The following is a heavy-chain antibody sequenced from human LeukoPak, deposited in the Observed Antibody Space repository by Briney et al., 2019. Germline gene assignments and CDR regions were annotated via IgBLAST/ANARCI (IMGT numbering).Heavy chain of an antibody. V-gene: IGHV4-4*09. CDR2: IYTSGST. CDR1: GGSISSYY. J-gene: IGHJ6*03. D-gene: IGHD1/OR15-1a*01. CDR3: ARRTPRKDYYYMDV. Sequence: PSETLSLTCTVSGGSISSYYWSWIRQPPGKGLEWIGYIYTSGSTNYNPSLKSRVTISVDTSKNQFSLKLSSVTAADTAVYYCARRTPRKDYYYMDVWGKGTTVTVSS.